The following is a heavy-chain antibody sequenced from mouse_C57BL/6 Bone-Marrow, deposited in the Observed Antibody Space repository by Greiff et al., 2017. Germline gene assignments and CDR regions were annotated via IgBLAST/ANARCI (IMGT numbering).Heavy chain of an antibody. Sequence: VQLKESGPGLVQPSQSLSITCTVSGFSLTSYGVHWVRQSPGKGLEWLGVIWSGGSTDYNAAFISRLSISKDNSKSQVFFKMNSLQADDTAIYYCARNPVFYGSSFYYYAMDYWGQGTSVTVSS. J-gene: IGHJ4*01. D-gene: IGHD1-1*01. CDR2: IWSGGST. CDR3: ARNPVFYGSSFYYYAMDY. V-gene: IGHV2-2*01. CDR1: GFSLTSYG.